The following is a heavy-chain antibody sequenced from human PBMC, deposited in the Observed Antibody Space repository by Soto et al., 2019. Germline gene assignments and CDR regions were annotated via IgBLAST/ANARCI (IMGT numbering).Heavy chain of an antibody. V-gene: IGHV1-69*06. CDR2: IIPIFGTA. J-gene: IGHJ4*02. Sequence: QVQLVQSGAEVQKPGSSVKVSCKASGGTFSSYAISWVRQAPGQGLEWMGGIIPIFGTANYAQKFQGRVTITADKSTSTAYMELSSLRSEDTAVYYCARERPDYYGSGSYTFDYWGQGTLVTVSS. CDR1: GGTFSSYA. D-gene: IGHD3-10*01. CDR3: ARERPDYYGSGSYTFDY.